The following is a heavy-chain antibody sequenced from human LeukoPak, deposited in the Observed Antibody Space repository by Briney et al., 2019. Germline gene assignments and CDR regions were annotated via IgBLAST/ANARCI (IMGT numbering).Heavy chain of an antibody. J-gene: IGHJ4*02. Sequence: PGGSLILSCAASGFTFSTYWMSWVRQAPGKGLEWVANIKQDGSETHYVDSVKGRFTISRDNAKNSLFLQMNRLTAEDTAVYYCARDQGAYARGWYGAFDFWGQGTLVAVSS. CDR3: ARDQGAYARGWYGAFDF. CDR2: IKQDGSET. CDR1: GFTFSTYW. V-gene: IGHV3-7*05. D-gene: IGHD6-19*01.